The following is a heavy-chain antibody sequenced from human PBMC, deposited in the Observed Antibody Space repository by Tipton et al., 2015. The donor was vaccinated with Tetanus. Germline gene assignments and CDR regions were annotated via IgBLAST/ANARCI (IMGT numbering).Heavy chain of an antibody. CDR3: ARAHCSDGVCNFDF. Sequence: VQLVQSGGEVKKPGESLKISCKGSGYIFTNYWIGWVRQKPGKGLEWMGIIYPGASDTRYSPSFQGQVTISVDKSINTAYLQWSSLKASDTSMFYCARAHCSDGVCNFDFWGQGALVTVAS. J-gene: IGHJ4*02. CDR2: IYPGASDT. CDR1: GYIFTNYW. D-gene: IGHD2-15*01. V-gene: IGHV5-51*01.